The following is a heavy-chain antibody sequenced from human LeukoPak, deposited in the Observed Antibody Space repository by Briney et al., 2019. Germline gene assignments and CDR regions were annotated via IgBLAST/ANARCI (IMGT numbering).Heavy chain of an antibody. Sequence: WASVKVSCKASGGTFSSYAISWVRQAPGQGLEWMGGIIPIFGTANYAQKFQGRVTITADESTSTAYMELSSLRSEDTAVYYCARDGYCSGGSGYYNPLNYFDYWAQGTLVTVSS. V-gene: IGHV1-69*13. D-gene: IGHD2-15*01. CDR2: IIPIFGTA. CDR3: ARDGYCSGGSGYYNPLNYFDY. J-gene: IGHJ4*02. CDR1: GGTFSSYA.